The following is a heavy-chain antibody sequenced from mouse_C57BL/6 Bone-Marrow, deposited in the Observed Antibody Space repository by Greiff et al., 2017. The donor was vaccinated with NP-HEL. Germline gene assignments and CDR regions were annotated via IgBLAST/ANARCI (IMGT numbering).Heavy chain of an antibody. Sequence: DVKLVESGGGLVQPGGSLKLSCAASGFTFSDYYMYWVRQTPEKRLEWVAYISNGGGSTYYPDTVKGRFTISRDNAKTTLYLQMSRLKSEDTAMYYCARHGGDYDLFAYWGQGTLVTVSA. D-gene: IGHD2-4*01. CDR1: GFTFSDYY. CDR2: ISNGGGST. V-gene: IGHV5-12*01. J-gene: IGHJ3*01. CDR3: ARHGGDYDLFAY.